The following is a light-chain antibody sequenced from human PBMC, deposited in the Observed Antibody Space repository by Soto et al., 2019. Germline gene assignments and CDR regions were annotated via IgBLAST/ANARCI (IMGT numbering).Light chain of an antibody. V-gene: IGLV1-40*01. J-gene: IGLJ3*02. CDR1: SSNIGAGYN. Sequence: QSVLTQPPSVSGAPGQRVTISCTGSSSNIGAGYNVHWYQQVPGTAPKLLIYSNTNRPSGVPDRFSGSKSGTSASLAITGLQAEDEADYYCQSYDSSLSDWVFGGGTKLTVL. CDR2: SNT. CDR3: QSYDSSLSDWV.